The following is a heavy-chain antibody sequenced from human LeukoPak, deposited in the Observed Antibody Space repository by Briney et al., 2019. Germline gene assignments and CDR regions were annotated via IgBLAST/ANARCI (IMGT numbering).Heavy chain of an antibody. D-gene: IGHD6-19*01. J-gene: IGHJ4*02. Sequence: GGSLRLSCAASGFTFSSYVMCWVRQAPGKGLEWVSAINSGGSTYYADSVKGRFTVSRNNPKNTLYLQMISLRAEDTAVYYCAKFSEGGGWYSDFWGQGTLVIVSS. CDR2: INSGGST. CDR1: GFTFSSYV. V-gene: IGHV3-23*01. CDR3: AKFSEGGGWYSDF.